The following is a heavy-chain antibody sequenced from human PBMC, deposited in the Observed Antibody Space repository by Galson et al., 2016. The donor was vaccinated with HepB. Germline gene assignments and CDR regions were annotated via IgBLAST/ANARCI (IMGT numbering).Heavy chain of an antibody. CDR1: GFSFHNYS. Sequence: SLRLSCAASGFSFHNYSMHWVRQAPGKGLEWLAVISHDGTVVYYADALKGRFTISRDDAKNSLYLQMNSLRDEDTAVYYCARDGRRGYDMDVWGQGTTVTVSS. J-gene: IGHJ6*02. CDR3: ARDGRRGYDMDV. V-gene: IGHV3-30*03. CDR2: ISHDGTVV.